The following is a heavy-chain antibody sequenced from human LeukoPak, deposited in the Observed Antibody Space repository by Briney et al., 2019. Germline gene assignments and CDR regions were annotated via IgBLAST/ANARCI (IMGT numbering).Heavy chain of an antibody. J-gene: IGHJ1*01. V-gene: IGHV3-74*01. CDR2: VNSDGSST. D-gene: IGHD1-1*01. Sequence: PGGSLRLSCAASGFAFSSYWLHWVRQAPGKGLVWVSRVNSDGSSTNYADSVKGRFTISRGNSKNTLYLQMNSLRAEDTAVYYCAKALVGTGGYFQDWGHGALVTVSS. CDR1: GFAFSSYW. CDR3: AKALVGTGGYFQD.